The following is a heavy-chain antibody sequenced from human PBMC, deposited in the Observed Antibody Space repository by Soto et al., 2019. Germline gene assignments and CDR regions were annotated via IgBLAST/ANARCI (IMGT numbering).Heavy chain of an antibody. CDR2: ISAYNGNT. D-gene: IGHD5-18*01. CDR3: ARGWGGYSYGYSTANFDY. V-gene: IGHV1-18*04. CDR1: GYTFTSYG. J-gene: IGHJ4*02. Sequence: ASVKVSCKASGYTFTSYGISWVRQAPGQGLEWMGWISAYNGNTNYAQKLQGRVTMTTDTSTSTAYMELRSLGSDDTAVYYCARGWGGYSYGYSTANFDYWGQGTLVTVSS.